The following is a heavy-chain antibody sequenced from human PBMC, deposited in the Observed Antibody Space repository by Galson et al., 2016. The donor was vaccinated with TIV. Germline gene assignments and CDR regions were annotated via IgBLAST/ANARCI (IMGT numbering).Heavy chain of an antibody. J-gene: IGHJ4*02. CDR2: IYPGDSDA. D-gene: IGHD6-19*01. Sequence: KVSCKGFGYDFSSYWIGWVRQMPGKGLEWMGIIYPGDSDARYSPSFQGQVTMSADKSISTAYLQWYRLKTSDTAMYYCARRSNGWSDWGQGTLVTVSS. V-gene: IGHV5-51*01. CDR3: ARRSNGWSD. CDR1: GYDFSSYW.